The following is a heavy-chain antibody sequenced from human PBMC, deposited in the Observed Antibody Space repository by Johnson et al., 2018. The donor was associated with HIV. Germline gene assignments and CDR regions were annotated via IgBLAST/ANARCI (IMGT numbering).Heavy chain of an antibody. Sequence: MLLVESGGGLIQPGGSLRLSCAASGFTVSTYYMTWVRQAPGKGLEWVAKIKQDGSEKYYVDSVKGRFTISRDNAKNSLYLQMNSLRAEDTAVYYCARSPEGDAFDIWGQGTLVTVPA. CDR3: ARSPEGDAFDI. CDR2: IKQDGSEK. V-gene: IGHV3-7*01. CDR1: GFTVSTYY. J-gene: IGHJ3*02.